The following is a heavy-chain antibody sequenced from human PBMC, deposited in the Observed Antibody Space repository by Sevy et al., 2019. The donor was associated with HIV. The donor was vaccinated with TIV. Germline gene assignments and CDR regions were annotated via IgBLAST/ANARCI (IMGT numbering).Heavy chain of an antibody. Sequence: GEPLKISCKGSGYSFNNYWITWVRQMPEKGLAWMGKIDPSDSSTNYSPSFQGHVTISIDKSISTAYLQWTSLKASDTAMYYCARLRGSSGDSSGSWGQGTLVTVSS. J-gene: IGHJ5*02. V-gene: IGHV5-10-1*01. CDR2: IDPSDSST. D-gene: IGHD1-26*01. CDR1: GYSFNNYW. CDR3: ARLRGSSGDSSGS.